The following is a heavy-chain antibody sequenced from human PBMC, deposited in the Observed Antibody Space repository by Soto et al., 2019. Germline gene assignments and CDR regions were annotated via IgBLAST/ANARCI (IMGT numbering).Heavy chain of an antibody. CDR1: GFTFSSYA. CDR2: ISGSGGST. V-gene: IGHV3-23*01. Sequence: PGGSLRLSCAASGFTFSSYAMNWVRQAPGKGLEWVSVISGSGGSTYYADSVKGRFTISRDNSKNTLYLQMNSLRAEDTAVYYCARDYYRFNSGYGFSMDVWGQGTTVTVSS. CDR3: ARDYYRFNSGYGFSMDV. D-gene: IGHD5-12*01. J-gene: IGHJ6*02.